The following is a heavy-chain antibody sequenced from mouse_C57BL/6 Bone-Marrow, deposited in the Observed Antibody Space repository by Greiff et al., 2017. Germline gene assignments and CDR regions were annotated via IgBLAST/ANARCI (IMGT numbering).Heavy chain of an antibody. D-gene: IGHD1-1*01. CDR3: AFITTVHFDY. V-gene: IGHV1-26*01. Sequence: VQLQQSGPELVKPGASVKISCKASGYTFTDYYMNWVKQSHGKSLEWIGDINPNNGGTSYNQKFKGKATLTVDKSSSTAYMELRILTSEDSAVYYCAFITTVHFDYWGQGTTLTVSS. CDR1: GYTFTDYY. J-gene: IGHJ2*01. CDR2: INPNNGGT.